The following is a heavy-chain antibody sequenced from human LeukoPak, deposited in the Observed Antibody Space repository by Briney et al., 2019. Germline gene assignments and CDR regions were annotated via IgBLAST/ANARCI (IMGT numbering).Heavy chain of an antibody. D-gene: IGHD3-16*01. J-gene: IGHJ4*02. CDR2: IKPNSGGT. CDR3: ARDQKGEFHFDY. CDR1: GYTFTGYY. V-gene: IGHV1-2*02. Sequence: ASVKVSCKASGYTFTGYYMHWVRHAPRQGLEWMGWIKPNSGGTNYAQKFQGRVTITRDTSISTAYMELSRLRSDDTAVYYCARDQKGEFHFDYGGQGTLVTVSS.